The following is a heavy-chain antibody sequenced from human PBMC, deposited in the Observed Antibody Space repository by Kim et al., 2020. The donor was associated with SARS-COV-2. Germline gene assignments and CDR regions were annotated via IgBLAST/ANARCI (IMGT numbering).Heavy chain of an antibody. Sequence: SETLSLTCAVYGGSFSGYYWSWIRQPPGKGLEWIGEINHSGSTNYNPSLKSRVTISVDTSKNQFSLKLSSVTAADTAVYYCARGRSYSSLLAAHWYFDL. CDR1: GGSFSGYY. V-gene: IGHV4-34*01. CDR2: INHSGST. D-gene: IGHD6-6*01. CDR3: ARGRSYSSLLAAHWYFDL. J-gene: IGHJ2*01.